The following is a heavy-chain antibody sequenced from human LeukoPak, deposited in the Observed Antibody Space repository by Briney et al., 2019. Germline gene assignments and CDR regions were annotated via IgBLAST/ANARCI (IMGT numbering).Heavy chain of an antibody. V-gene: IGHV3-74*01. CDR3: ARAPNSATGTTSR. CDR2: IDGGGSST. J-gene: IGHJ4*02. D-gene: IGHD1-7*01. Sequence: QTGGSLRLSCVASGFTFSNHWMHWVRHVPGKGLVWVSRIDGGGSSTSYADSVKGRFTISRDNAKNTLYLQMNSLRAEDTAVYYCARAPNSATGTTSRWGQGTLVTVSS. CDR1: GFTFSNHW.